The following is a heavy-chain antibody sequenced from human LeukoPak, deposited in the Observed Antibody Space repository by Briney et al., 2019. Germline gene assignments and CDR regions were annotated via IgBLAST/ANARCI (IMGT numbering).Heavy chain of an antibody. J-gene: IGHJ4*02. CDR3: ARGGVDILGY. CDR1: GLTFSNYE. D-gene: IGHD5-12*01. CDR2: ISSSGSNI. V-gene: IGHV3-48*03. Sequence: GGSLRLSCAASGLTFSNYEMNWVRQAPAKGLEWVSFISSSGSNIYYADSVKGRFTISRDNAKNTLYLQMNSLRAEDTAVYYCARGGVDILGYWGQGTLVTVSS.